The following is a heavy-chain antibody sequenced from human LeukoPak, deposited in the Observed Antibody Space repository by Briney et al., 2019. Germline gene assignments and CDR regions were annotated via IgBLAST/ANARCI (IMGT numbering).Heavy chain of an antibody. Sequence: SETLSLTCTVSGGSMRFSSDYWGWIRQPPGKGPEWIGSIFYSGSTYYNPSLKSRLTMSVDTSENQFSLNLSSVAAADTAVYYCARENSSGWSGTIDYWGQGTLVTVSS. CDR1: GGSMRFSSDY. D-gene: IGHD3-22*01. V-gene: IGHV4-39*07. J-gene: IGHJ4*02. CDR3: ARENSSGWSGTIDY. CDR2: IFYSGST.